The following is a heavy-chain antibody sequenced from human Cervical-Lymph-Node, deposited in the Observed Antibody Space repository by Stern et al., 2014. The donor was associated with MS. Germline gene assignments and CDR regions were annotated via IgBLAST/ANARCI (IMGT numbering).Heavy chain of an antibody. J-gene: IGHJ6*02. D-gene: IGHD2-15*01. CDR3: AKDRLFCSGGGCYAMDV. Sequence: VQLVESGGGVVQPGRSLRLSCAASGFALRSYGMHWVRQAPGKGLEWGAVISNDGNEKYYADSVKGRFTISRDNSKNTLSLQMNSLRTEDTAVYYCAKDRLFCSGGGCYAMDVWGQGTTVTVCS. CDR2: ISNDGNEK. V-gene: IGHV3-30*18. CDR1: GFALRSYG.